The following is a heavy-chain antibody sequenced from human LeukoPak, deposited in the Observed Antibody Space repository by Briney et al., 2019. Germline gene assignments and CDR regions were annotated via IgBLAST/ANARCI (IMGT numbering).Heavy chain of an antibody. CDR3: ARDCSGGSCYTTGRYYYYGMDV. V-gene: IGHV4-4*07. Sequence: SETLSLTCTVSGGSISSYYRSWIRQPAGKGLEWIGRIYTSGSTNYNPSLKSRVTMSVDTSKNQFSLKLSSVTAADTAVYYCARDCSGGSCYTTGRYYYYGMDVWGQGTTVTVSS. D-gene: IGHD2-15*01. J-gene: IGHJ6*02. CDR1: GGSISSYY. CDR2: IYTSGST.